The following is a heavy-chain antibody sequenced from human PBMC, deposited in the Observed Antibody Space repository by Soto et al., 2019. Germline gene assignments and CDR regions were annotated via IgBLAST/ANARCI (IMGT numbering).Heavy chain of an antibody. D-gene: IGHD3-3*01. J-gene: IGHJ4*02. CDR3: AHRVLRTVFGLVTTTAIYFDF. V-gene: IGHV2-5*02. CDR1: GFSLTTSGVG. Sequence: QITLNESGPTQVKPRQTLTLTCTFSGFSLTTSGVGVGWIRQSPGKAPEWLALMYWDDDKRYSPSLKSRLTITKETSTNQVVLTMADLDPADTATYYCAHRVLRTVFGLVTTTAIYFDFWGQGTPVAVSS. CDR2: MYWDDDK.